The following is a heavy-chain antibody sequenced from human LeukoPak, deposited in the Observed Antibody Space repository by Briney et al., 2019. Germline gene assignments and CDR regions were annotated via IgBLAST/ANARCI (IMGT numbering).Heavy chain of an antibody. J-gene: IGHJ4*02. CDR2: IRSKANSYAT. Sequence: GGSLRLSCAASGFTFSGSAMHWVRQASGKGLEWVGRIRSKANSYATAYAASVKGRFTISRDDSKNTAYLQMNSLKTEDTAVYYCTRQGVYYDSSGYYYPFDYWGQGTLVTVSS. CDR3: TRQGVYYDSSGYYYPFDY. D-gene: IGHD3-22*01. CDR1: GFTFSGSA. V-gene: IGHV3-73*01.